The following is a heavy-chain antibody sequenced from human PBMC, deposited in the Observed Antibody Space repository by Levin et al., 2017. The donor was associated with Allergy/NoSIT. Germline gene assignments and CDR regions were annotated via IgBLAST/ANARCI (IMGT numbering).Heavy chain of an antibody. J-gene: IGHJ4*02. CDR3: ARGPRYSLDPYYFDY. Sequence: PSETLSLTCTVSGGSISSSSYYWGWIRQPPGKGLEWIGSIYYSGSTYYNPSLKSRVTISVDTSKNQFSLKLSSVTAADTAVYYCARGPRYSLDPYYFDYWGQGTLVTVSS. V-gene: IGHV4-39*01. CDR2: IYYSGST. CDR1: GGSISSSSYY. D-gene: IGHD5-18*01.